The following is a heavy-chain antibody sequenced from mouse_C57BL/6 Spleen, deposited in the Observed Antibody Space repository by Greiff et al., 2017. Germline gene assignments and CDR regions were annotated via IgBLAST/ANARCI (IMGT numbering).Heavy chain of an antibody. CDR2: INPNNGGT. D-gene: IGHD1-1*01. CDR3: AREGITTVVAVDY. CDR1: GYTFTDYY. Sequence: EVQLQQSGPELVKPGASVKISCKASGYTFTDYYMNWVKQSHGKSLEWIGDINPNNGGTSYNQKFKGKATLTVDKSSSTAYMELRSLTSEDSAVYYCAREGITTVVAVDYWGQGTSVTVSS. J-gene: IGHJ4*01. V-gene: IGHV1-26*01.